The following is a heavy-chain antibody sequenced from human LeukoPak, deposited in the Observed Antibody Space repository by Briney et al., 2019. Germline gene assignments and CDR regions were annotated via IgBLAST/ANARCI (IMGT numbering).Heavy chain of an antibody. CDR1: GGSISSYY. Sequence: PSETLSLTCTVSGGSISSYYWSWIRQPPGKGLEWIGSIYYSGSTYYNPSLKSRVTISVDTSKNQFSLKLSSVTAADTAVYYCARRWELLPEAFDIWGQGTMVTVSS. CDR3: ARRWELLPEAFDI. V-gene: IGHV4-39*01. J-gene: IGHJ3*02. CDR2: IYYSGST. D-gene: IGHD1-26*01.